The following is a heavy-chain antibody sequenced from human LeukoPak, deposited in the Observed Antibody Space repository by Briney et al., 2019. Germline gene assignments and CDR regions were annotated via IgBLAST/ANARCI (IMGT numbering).Heavy chain of an antibody. Sequence: GASVKVSCKASGYTFTGYYMHWVRQAPGQGLEWMGWINPNSGGTNYAQKFQGRVIMTRDTSISTAYMELSRLRSDDTAVYYCARDPRSRYCSGGSCPYFDYWGQGTLVTVSS. CDR2: INPNSGGT. D-gene: IGHD2-15*01. V-gene: IGHV1-2*02. J-gene: IGHJ4*02. CDR3: ARDPRSRYCSGGSCPYFDY. CDR1: GYTFTGYY.